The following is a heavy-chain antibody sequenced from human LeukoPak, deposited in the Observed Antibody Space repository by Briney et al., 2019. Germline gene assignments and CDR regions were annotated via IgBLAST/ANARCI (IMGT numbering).Heavy chain of an antibody. CDR2: ITGSGTNT. V-gene: IGHV3-23*01. J-gene: IGHJ5*02. Sequence: GGSLRLSCAASGFTFSSYVMGWVRQGPGKGLDWVSTITGSGTNTYYADSVKGRFTISRDNSKNTLYLQMNSLRAEDTAIYYCAQSRGGWFDPWGQGTLVTVSS. CDR3: AQSRGGWFDP. D-gene: IGHD3-16*01. CDR1: GFTFSSYV.